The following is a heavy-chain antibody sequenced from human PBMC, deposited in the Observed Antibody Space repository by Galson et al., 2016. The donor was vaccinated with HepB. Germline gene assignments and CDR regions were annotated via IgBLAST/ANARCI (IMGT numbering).Heavy chain of an antibody. J-gene: IGHJ3*02. CDR2: IKQDASEK. CDR1: GFIFRSYW. D-gene: IGHD3-22*01. CDR3: ATMFYYYNTGFDRVDACDI. V-gene: IGHV3-7*01. Sequence: SLRLSCADSGFIFRSYWLNWVRQAPGKVLERVADIKQDASEKYYVDSVAGRFTVSRDNAQNSLYLQMHSLSAEATVVSYCATMFYYYNTGFDRVDACDIWGQGTMGTGSS.